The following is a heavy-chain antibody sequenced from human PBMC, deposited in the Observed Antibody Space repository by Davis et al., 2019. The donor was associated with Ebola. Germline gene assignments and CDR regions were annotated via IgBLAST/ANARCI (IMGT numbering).Heavy chain of an antibody. V-gene: IGHV4-39*07. J-gene: IGHJ6*04. Sequence: SETLSLTCTVSGGSISSSSYYWGWIRQPPGKGLEWIGSIYYSGSTYYNPSLKSRVTISVDTSKNQFSLKLSSVTAADTAVYYCARENYYYGMDVWGKGTTVTVSS. CDR1: GGSISSSSYY. CDR3: ARENYYYGMDV. CDR2: IYYSGST.